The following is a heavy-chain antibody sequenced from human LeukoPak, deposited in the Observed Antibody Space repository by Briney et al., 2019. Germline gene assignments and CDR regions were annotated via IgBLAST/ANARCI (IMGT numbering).Heavy chain of an antibody. V-gene: IGHV1-69*13. CDR1: GGTFSSYA. D-gene: IGHD2-15*01. CDR3: ASSHCSGGSCHFLYYYYYGMDV. Sequence: ASVKVSCKASGGTFSSYAISWVRQAPGQGLEWMGGIIPIFGTANYAQKFQGRVTITADESTSTAYMELSSLRSEDTAVYYCASSHCSGGSCHFLYYYYYGMDVWGQGTTVTVSS. CDR2: IIPIFGTA. J-gene: IGHJ6*02.